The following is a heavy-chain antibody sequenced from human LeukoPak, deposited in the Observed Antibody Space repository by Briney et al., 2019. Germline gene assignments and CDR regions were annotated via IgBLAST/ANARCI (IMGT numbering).Heavy chain of an antibody. CDR2: IWFDGSNK. CDR3: ASLYLYSSNWYYFDY. V-gene: IGHV3-33*01. Sequence: GGSLRLSCAASGFTFNNYGMHWVRQAPGKGLEWVAVIWFDGSNKYYADSVKGRFTISRDNSKNTLFLQMNSLGAEDTAMYYCASLYLYSSNWYYFDYWGQGTLVTVSS. J-gene: IGHJ4*02. D-gene: IGHD6-13*01. CDR1: GFTFNNYG.